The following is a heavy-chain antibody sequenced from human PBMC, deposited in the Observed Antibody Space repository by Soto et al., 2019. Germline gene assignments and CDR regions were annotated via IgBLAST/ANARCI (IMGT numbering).Heavy chain of an antibody. V-gene: IGHV4-30-2*02. J-gene: IGHJ4*02. D-gene: IGHD3-9*01. CDR3: ASGRGYDILTGYYPYFDY. Sequence: PSETLSLTCAVSGGSISSGGYSWSWIRQPPGKGLEWIGYIYHSGSTYYNPSLKSRVTISVDNAKKSLYLQMNSLRAEDTALYYCASGRGYDILTGYYPYFDYWGQGTLVTVSS. CDR1: GGSISSGGYS. CDR2: IYHSGST.